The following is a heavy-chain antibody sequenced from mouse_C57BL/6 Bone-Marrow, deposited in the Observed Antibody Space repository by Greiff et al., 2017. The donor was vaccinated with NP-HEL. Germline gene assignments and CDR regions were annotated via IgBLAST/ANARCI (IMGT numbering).Heavy chain of an antibody. V-gene: IGHV6-3*01. D-gene: IGHD1-1*01. J-gene: IGHJ1*03. CDR1: GFTFSNYW. CDR2: IRLKSDNYAT. Sequence: EVKVEESGGGLVQPGGSMKLSCVASGFTFSNYWMNWVRQSPEKGLEWVAQIRLKSDNYATHYAESVKGRFTISRDDSKSSVYLQMNNLRAEDTGIYYCTEVVPYWYFDVWGTGTTVTVSS. CDR3: TEVVPYWYFDV.